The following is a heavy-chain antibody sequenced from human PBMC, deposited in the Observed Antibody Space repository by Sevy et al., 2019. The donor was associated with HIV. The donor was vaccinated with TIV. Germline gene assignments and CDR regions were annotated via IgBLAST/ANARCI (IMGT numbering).Heavy chain of an antibody. D-gene: IGHD4-17*01. J-gene: IGHJ4*02. CDR1: GFTFSSYT. V-gene: IGHV3-21*01. CDR3: ARGSHDYGDYDRDVGFDY. Sequence: GGSLRLSCADSGFTFSSYTMTWVRQAPGKGLEWVSSISSTGNYIYYADSLKGRFSISRDNAKNSLYLQMNSLRAEDTAVYYCARGSHDYGDYDRDVGFDYWGQRTLVTVSS. CDR2: ISSTGNYI.